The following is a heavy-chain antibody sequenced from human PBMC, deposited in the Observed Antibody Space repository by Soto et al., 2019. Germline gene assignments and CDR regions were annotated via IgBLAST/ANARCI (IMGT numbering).Heavy chain of an antibody. D-gene: IGHD1-20*01. J-gene: IGHJ6*02. CDR2: ISGSGGST. CDR3: AKFNWNYGMDV. CDR1: GVNFSSSA. V-gene: IGHV3-23*01. Sequence: GGSLRLSCGASGVNFSSSAMTWVRQAPGKGLEWVSAISGSGGSTYYADSVKGRFTISRDNSKNTLYLQMNSLRAEDTAVYYCAKFNWNYGMDVWGQGTTVTVSS.